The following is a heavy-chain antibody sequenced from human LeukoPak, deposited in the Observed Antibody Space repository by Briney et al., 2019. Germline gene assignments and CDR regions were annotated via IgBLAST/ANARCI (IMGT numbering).Heavy chain of an antibody. CDR3: AISRGY. V-gene: IGHV1-8*02. Sequence: ASVKVSCKASGYTFTSYGISWVRQATGQGLEWVGWVNPNSGKTGSAQKFQGRVTMTRDTSISTVYMELSSLRSEDTAVYYCAISRGYWGQGTLVTVSS. D-gene: IGHD3-10*01. CDR1: GYTFTSYG. CDR2: VNPNSGKT. J-gene: IGHJ4*02.